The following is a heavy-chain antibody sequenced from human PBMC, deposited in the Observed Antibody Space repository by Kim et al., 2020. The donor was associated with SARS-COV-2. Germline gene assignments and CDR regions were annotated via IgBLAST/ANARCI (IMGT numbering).Heavy chain of an antibody. CDR3: ARQSSRGELDY. D-gene: IGHD2-21*01. CDR1: GFRFSICY. CDR2: ISETSTTI. V-gene: IGHV3-48*02. J-gene: IGHJ4*02. Sequence: GGSLRLSCAASGFRFSICYMNWVRQAPGKGLEWISFISETSTTIHYTDSVRGRFTISRDNAKNSLYLQMKSLRDEDTAVYFCARQSSRGELDYWGQGTLV.